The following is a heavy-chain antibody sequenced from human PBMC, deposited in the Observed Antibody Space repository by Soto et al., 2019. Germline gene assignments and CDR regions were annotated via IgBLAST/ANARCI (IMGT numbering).Heavy chain of an antibody. V-gene: IGHV4-59*01. CDR3: ASSYYDSSGYSFDY. D-gene: IGHD3-22*01. Sequence: QVQLQESGPGLVKPSETLSLTCTVSGGSISSYYWSWIRQPPGKGLEWIGYVYYSGSTNYNPSLKSRGTIAVDTSKNQCALKLSSVTAADTAVYYWASSYYDSSGYSFDYWGQGTLVTVSS. CDR2: VYYSGST. CDR1: GGSISSYY. J-gene: IGHJ4*02.